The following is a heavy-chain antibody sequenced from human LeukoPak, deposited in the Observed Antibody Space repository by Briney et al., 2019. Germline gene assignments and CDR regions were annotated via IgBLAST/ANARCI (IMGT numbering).Heavy chain of an antibody. CDR1: GGFISSGTHY. D-gene: IGHD3-22*01. V-gene: IGHV4-61*02. Sequence: SQTLSLTCDVSGGFISSGTHYWTWIRQPVGKGLEWLGRIFTSGRPAYNSSLESRATISVDKSKNEFSLRLSSVTAADTAVYYCARVLSGSNFDSWGHGTLVTVSS. CDR3: ARVLSGSNFDS. CDR2: IFTSGRP. J-gene: IGHJ4*01.